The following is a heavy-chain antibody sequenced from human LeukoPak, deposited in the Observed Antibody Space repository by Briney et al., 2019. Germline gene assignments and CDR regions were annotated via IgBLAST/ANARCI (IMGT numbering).Heavy chain of an antibody. CDR3: ARGVVITGLDY. J-gene: IGHJ4*02. CDR1: GYSISSGYY. V-gene: IGHV4-38-2*02. CDR2: INHSGST. D-gene: IGHD3-3*01. Sequence: SETLSLTCTVSGYSISSGYYWSWIRQPPGKGLEWIGEINHSGSTNYNPSLKSRVTISVDTSKNQFSLMLTSVTAADTAVYYCARGVVITGLDYWGQGTLVTVSS.